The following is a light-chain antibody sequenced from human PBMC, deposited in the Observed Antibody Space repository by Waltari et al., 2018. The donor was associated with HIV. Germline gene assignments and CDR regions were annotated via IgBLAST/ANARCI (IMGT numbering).Light chain of an antibody. CDR1: QSVLYNSNNKNY. J-gene: IGKJ4*01. Sequence: DIVMTQSPDSLAVSLGERATINCKSSQSVLYNSNNKNYWAWYQQKPGESPKLLIYWASTRESGVPDRFSGSGSGTDFILTISRLQAEDVAVYYCQQYYSTPRTFGGGTKVEIK. CDR2: WAS. CDR3: QQYYSTPRT. V-gene: IGKV4-1*01.